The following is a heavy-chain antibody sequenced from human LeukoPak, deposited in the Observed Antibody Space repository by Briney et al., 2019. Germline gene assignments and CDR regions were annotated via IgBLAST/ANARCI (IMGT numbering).Heavy chain of an antibody. Sequence: SVKVSCKASGGTFSSYAINWVRQAPGQGLEWMGRMIPICGTASYAQKFQGRVTMTTNESTSTAYMELSSLRSEDTAVYYCARDSPYCSGGSCFRFDPWGQGTLVTVSS. CDR3: ARDSPYCSGGSCFRFDP. CDR1: GGTFSSYA. V-gene: IGHV1-69*05. J-gene: IGHJ5*02. D-gene: IGHD2-15*01. CDR2: MIPICGTA.